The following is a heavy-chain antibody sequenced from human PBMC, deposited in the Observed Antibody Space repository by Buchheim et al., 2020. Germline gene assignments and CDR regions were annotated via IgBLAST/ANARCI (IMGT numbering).Heavy chain of an antibody. J-gene: IGHJ6*02. Sequence: QVQLQESGPGLVKPSGTLSLTCAVSGCSISGDNWWSWVRQTPEKGLEWIGEIYHHGSTNYNPSLESRVTISVDKSKNQFSLKVNSVTAADTAVYYCAKASSAGNYYYGMDVWGQGTT. CDR2: IYHHGST. CDR1: GCSISGDNW. CDR3: AKASSAGNYYYGMDV. D-gene: IGHD6-13*01. V-gene: IGHV4-4*02.